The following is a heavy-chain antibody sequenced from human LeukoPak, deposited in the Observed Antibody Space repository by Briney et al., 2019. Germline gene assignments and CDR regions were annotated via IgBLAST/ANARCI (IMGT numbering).Heavy chain of an antibody. V-gene: IGHV4-59*01. CDR1: GGSISSYY. D-gene: IGHD6-19*01. Sequence: SETLSLTCTVSGGSISSYYWSWIRQPPGKGLEWIGYIYYSGSTNYNPSLKSRVTISVDTSKNRFSLKLSSVTAADTAVYYCARDLVAVAGNPGGGYGMDVWGQGTTVTVSS. CDR3: ARDLVAVAGNPGGGYGMDV. CDR2: IYYSGST. J-gene: IGHJ6*02.